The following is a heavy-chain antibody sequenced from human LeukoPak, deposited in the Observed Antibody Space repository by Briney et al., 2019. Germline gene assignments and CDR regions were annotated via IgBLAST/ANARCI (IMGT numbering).Heavy chain of an antibody. CDR3: ARTDYYDSSGPFDY. CDR1: GGSISSGDYY. CDR2: IYYSGST. D-gene: IGHD3-22*01. Sequence: SQTLSLTCTVSGGSISSGDYYWSWIRQPPGTGLEWIGYIYYSGSTYYNPSLKSRVTISVDTSKNQFSLKLSSVTAADTAVYYCARTDYYDSSGPFDYWGQGTLVTVSS. J-gene: IGHJ4*02. V-gene: IGHV4-30-4*01.